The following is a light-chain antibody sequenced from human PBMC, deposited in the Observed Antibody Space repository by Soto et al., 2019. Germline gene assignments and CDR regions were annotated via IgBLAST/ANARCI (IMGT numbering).Light chain of an antibody. J-gene: IGKJ1*01. V-gene: IGKV2-28*01. Sequence: DLVMTQSPLSLPVTPGEPASISCRSSQSLLHSNGYNYLDWYLQKPGQSPQLLIYLGSNRASGVPDRFRGSGSGTDFTLQISRVEAEDVGVYYCVQALQTPPAFGEGTKVALK. CDR3: VQALQTPPA. CDR1: QSLLHSNGYNY. CDR2: LGS.